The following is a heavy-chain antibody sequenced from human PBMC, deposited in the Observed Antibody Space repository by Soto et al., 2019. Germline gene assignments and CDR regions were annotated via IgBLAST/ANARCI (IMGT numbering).Heavy chain of an antibody. J-gene: IGHJ4*02. CDR3: AKERCSTPNCYVPEY. CDR2: ISGSAGSSGP. Sequence: EVQLLESGGGLVQPGGSLRLSCVASGFTFSTYTMSWVRQAPGKGLEWVSVISGSAGSSGPSYADSVQGRFTISRDNARNTLYLQMNSLRGEDTAMYYCAKERCSTPNCYVPEYWGQGTRVTVSS. D-gene: IGHD2-2*01. V-gene: IGHV3-23*01. CDR1: GFTFSTYT.